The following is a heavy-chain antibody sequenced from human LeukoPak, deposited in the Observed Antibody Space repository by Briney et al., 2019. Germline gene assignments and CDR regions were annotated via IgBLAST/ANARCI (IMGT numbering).Heavy chain of an antibody. CDR3: ARGPSGSETDYYYYYYMDV. CDR2: IIPIFGTA. J-gene: IGHJ6*03. D-gene: IGHD3-3*01. CDR1: GGTFSSYA. V-gene: IGHV1-69*05. Sequence: GASVKVSCKASGGTFSSYAISWVRQAPGQGLEWMGGIIPIFGTANYAQKFQGRVTITTDESTSTAYMELSSLRSEDTAVYYCARGPSGSETDYYYYYYMDVWGKGTTVTVSS.